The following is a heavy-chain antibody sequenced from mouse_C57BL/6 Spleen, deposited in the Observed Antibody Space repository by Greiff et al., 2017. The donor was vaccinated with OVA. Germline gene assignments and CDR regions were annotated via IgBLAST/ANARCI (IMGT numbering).Heavy chain of an antibody. CDR3: AREGHGSSPDYFDY. Sequence: VQLQQSGADLVKPGASVKISCKASGYAFSSYWMNWVKQRPGKGLEWIGQIYPGDGDTNYNGKFKGKATLTADKSSSTAYMQLSSLTSEDSAVYFCAREGHGSSPDYFDYWGQGTTLTVSS. V-gene: IGHV1-80*01. D-gene: IGHD1-1*01. CDR2: IYPGDGDT. J-gene: IGHJ2*01. CDR1: GYAFSSYW.